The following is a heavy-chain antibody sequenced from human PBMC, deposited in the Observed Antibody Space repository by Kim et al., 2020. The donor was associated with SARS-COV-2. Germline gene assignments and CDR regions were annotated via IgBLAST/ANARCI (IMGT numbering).Heavy chain of an antibody. Sequence: GGSLRLSCTASGFTFSSYEFNWVRQAPGKGLEWLSYISSDGTAVYYADSVKGRFNMSRDNVRKLVYLQLNNVGAEDTAVYYCAANGGDFFDYWGQGTLVTGSS. D-gene: IGHD3-16*01. J-gene: IGHJ4*02. CDR2: ISSDGTAV. CDR1: GFTFSSYE. CDR3: AANGGDFFDY. V-gene: IGHV3-48*03.